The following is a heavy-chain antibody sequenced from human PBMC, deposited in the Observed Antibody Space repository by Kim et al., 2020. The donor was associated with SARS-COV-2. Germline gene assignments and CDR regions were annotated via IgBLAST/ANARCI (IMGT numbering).Heavy chain of an antibody. D-gene: IGHD2-15*01. J-gene: IGHJ5*02. V-gene: IGHV4-34*01. Sequence: RKSRVTISVDTSKNQFSLKLSSVTAADTAVYYCARGVRVVAATRVNWFDPWGQGTLVTVSS. CDR3: ARGVRVVAATRVNWFDP.